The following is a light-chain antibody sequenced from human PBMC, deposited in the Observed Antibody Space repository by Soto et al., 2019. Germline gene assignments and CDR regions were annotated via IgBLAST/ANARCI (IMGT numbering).Light chain of an antibody. CDR2: EVS. Sequence: DIVMTQTPLSLSVTPGQPASISCKSSQSLLHSDGKTCLYWYLQKPGQPPQLLMYEVSNRFSGVADRFSGSGAGTDFTLEISRGEAGDVGVYYCIQGVQLPWTFGQGTKVEIK. CDR1: QSLLHSDGKTC. J-gene: IGKJ1*01. V-gene: IGKV2D-29*01. CDR3: IQGVQLPWT.